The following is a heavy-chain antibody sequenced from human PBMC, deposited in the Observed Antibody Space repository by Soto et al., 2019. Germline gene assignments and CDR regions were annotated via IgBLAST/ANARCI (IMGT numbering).Heavy chain of an antibody. CDR3: ARHSPLRLDDDYGDSENYYYYYGMDV. CDR2: IYPGDSDT. Sequence: GESLKISCKGSGYSFTSYWIGWVRQMPGKGLEWMGIIYPGDSDTRYSPSFQGQVTISADKSISTAYLQWSSLKASATAMYYCARHSPLRLDDDYGDSENYYYYYGMDVWGQGTTVTVSS. J-gene: IGHJ6*02. D-gene: IGHD4-17*01. V-gene: IGHV5-51*01. CDR1: GYSFTSYW.